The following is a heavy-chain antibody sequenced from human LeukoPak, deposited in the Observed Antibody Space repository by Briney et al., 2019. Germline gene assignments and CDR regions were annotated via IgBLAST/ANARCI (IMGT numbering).Heavy chain of an antibody. J-gene: IGHJ3*02. D-gene: IGHD1-26*01. Sequence: GGSLRLSCAASGFTFSRYSMHWVRQAPGKGLEWVAVISYDGSNKYYADSVKGRFTISRDNYQNTLYLKMNSLRAEDTAVYYCARDKWEPRYPFDIWGQGTLVTVSS. CDR3: ARDKWEPRYPFDI. CDR2: ISYDGSNK. CDR1: GFTFSRYS. V-gene: IGHV3-30*04.